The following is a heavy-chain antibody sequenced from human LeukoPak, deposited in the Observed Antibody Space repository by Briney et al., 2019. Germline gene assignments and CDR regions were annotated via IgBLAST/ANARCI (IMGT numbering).Heavy chain of an antibody. CDR3: AGYSSSWEGYYFDY. Sequence: SETLSLTCTVSGGSISSYYWSWIRQPPGKGLEWIGYIYYSGSTNCNPSLKSRVTISVDTSKNQFSLKLSSVTAADTAVYYCAGYSSSWEGYYFDYWGQGTLVTVSS. CDR2: IYYSGST. V-gene: IGHV4-59*01. D-gene: IGHD6-13*01. J-gene: IGHJ4*02. CDR1: GGSISSYY.